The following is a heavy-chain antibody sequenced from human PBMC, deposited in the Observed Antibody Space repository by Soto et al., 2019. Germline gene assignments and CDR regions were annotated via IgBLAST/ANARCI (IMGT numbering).Heavy chain of an antibody. CDR2: INPSGGST. CDR1: GYTFTSYY. V-gene: IGHV1-46*03. CDR3: SRGYPPRDQLGNLPGAF. J-gene: IGHJ4*02. D-gene: IGHD1-1*01. Sequence: QVQLVQSGAEVMQPGASGKVPCKAPGYTFTSYYLQWVRQAPGQGLEWMGIINPSGGSTNYAQKFQGRVTMTRDTSTSTVYMELSSLRSEDTAIYYCSRGYPPRDQLGNLPGAFWGQGTLVTVSS.